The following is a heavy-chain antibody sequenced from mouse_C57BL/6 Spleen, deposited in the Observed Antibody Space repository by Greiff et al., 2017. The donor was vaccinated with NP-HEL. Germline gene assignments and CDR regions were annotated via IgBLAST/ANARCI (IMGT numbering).Heavy chain of an antibody. Sequence: QVQLQQSGAELVKPGASVKMSCKASGYTFTTYPIEWMKQNHGKSLEWIGNFHPYNDDTKYNEKFKGKATLTVEKSSSTVYLELSRLTSDDSAVYYWSKGREQGSPFDFRGQGTTLTVSS. CDR2: FHPYNDDT. J-gene: IGHJ2*01. V-gene: IGHV1-47*01. CDR3: SKGREQGSPFDF. CDR1: GYTFTTYP.